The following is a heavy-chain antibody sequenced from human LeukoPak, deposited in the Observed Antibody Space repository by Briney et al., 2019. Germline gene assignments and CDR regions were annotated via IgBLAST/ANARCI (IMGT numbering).Heavy chain of an antibody. CDR1: GGSFSGYY. V-gene: IGHV4-34*01. CDR2: INHSGST. CDR3: ARGIAAAD. Sequence: SETLSLTCAVYGGSFSGYYWSWIRQPPGKGLEWIGEINHSGSTNYNPSLKSRVTISVDTSKNQFSLKLSSVTAADTAVYYCARGIAAADWGQGTLVTVSS. D-gene: IGHD6-13*01. J-gene: IGHJ4*02.